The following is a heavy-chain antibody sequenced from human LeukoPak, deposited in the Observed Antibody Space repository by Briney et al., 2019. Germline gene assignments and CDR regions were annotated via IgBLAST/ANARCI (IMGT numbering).Heavy chain of an antibody. Sequence: GGSLRLSCEASGFTFSSHWMSWIRQAPGKGLEWVAIIKQDGSEKDYVDSVTGRFTISRDNAKNSLYLQMNSLIDEDTAVYYGARDTSAGRYGMDVWGQGTTVTVSS. CDR1: GFTFSSHW. V-gene: IGHV3-7*01. CDR2: IKQDGSEK. J-gene: IGHJ6*02. D-gene: IGHD2-2*01. CDR3: ARDTSAGRYGMDV.